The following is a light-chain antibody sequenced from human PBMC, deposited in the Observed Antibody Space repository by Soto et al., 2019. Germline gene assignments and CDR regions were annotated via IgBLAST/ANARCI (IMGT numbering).Light chain of an antibody. V-gene: IGKV1-39*01. CDR1: QSITSY. CDR3: QQSYNTPYT. Sequence: DIPMTQSPSSLSASVGDRVTITCRASQSITSYLNWYQQKPGKAPKLLIYAESRSQSGVPSRFSGSGSGTDFTLTISSLQPEDFATYYCQQSYNTPYTFGQGTKLEIK. CDR2: AES. J-gene: IGKJ2*01.